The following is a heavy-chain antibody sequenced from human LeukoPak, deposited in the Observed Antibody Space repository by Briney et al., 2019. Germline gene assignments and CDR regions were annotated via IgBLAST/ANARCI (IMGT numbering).Heavy chain of an antibody. CDR1: GGAFSSYA. CDR2: IITIFGTA. D-gene: IGHD3-10*01. Sequence: SVTVSCKASGGAFSSYASSWVRQAPGQGLEWMGGIITIFGTANYAQKFEGRVTITADEYTSTDYMELSSLRSEDTAVYYCAGGAYRELLWFGELLSPLYYYGMDVWGKGTTVTVSS. V-gene: IGHV1-69*13. J-gene: IGHJ6*04. CDR3: AGGAYRELLWFGELLSPLYYYGMDV.